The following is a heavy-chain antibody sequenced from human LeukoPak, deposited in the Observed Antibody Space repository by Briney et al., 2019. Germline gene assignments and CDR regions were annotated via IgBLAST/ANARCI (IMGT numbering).Heavy chain of an antibody. CDR3: AKARSCSGSSCNVGS. Sequence: PGGSLRLSCAASGFTFSSFAMSWVRQAPGKGLEWVSDISGSGGSTYYADSVKGRFTISRDNSKNTLFLQMNSLRADDTAVYYCAKARSCSGSSCNVGSWGQGTMVTVSS. V-gene: IGHV3-23*01. CDR1: GFTFSSFA. CDR2: ISGSGGST. J-gene: IGHJ3*01. D-gene: IGHD2-2*01.